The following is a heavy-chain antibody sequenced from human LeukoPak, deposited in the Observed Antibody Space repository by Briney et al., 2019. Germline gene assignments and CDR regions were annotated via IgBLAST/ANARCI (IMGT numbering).Heavy chain of an antibody. V-gene: IGHV3-23*01. D-gene: IGHD3-10*01. Sequence: GGSLRLSCAASGFTFSSYAMSWVRQAPGKGLEWVSAISGSGGSTYYADSVKGRFTISRDNSKNTLYLQMNSLRAEDTAVYYCAKDQTRNYYGSGSYDYWGQGTLVTVSS. CDR1: GFTFSSYA. CDR3: AKDQTRNYYGSGSYDY. CDR2: ISGSGGST. J-gene: IGHJ4*02.